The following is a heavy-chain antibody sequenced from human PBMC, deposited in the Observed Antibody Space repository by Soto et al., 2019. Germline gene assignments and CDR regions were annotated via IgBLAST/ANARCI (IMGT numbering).Heavy chain of an antibody. D-gene: IGHD4-4*01. Sequence: SETLSLTCTVSGGSISRYYWSWIRQPPGKGLEWIGYIYYSGSTNYNPSLKSRVTISVDTSKNQFSLKLSSVTAADTAVYYCARLRASDDYSNSYYYMDVWGKGTTVNVSS. J-gene: IGHJ6*03. CDR1: GGSISRYY. V-gene: IGHV4-59*08. CDR3: ARLRASDDYSNSYYYMDV. CDR2: IYYSGST.